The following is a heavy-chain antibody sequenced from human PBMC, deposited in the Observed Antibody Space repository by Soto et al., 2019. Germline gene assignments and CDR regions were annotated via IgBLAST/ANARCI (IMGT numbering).Heavy chain of an antibody. D-gene: IGHD3-9*01. CDR3: ASETGNDIYGMDV. CDR2: IYYSGSS. CDR1: GGSISSGDSY. J-gene: IGHJ6*02. Sequence: QVQLQESGPGLVKPSQTLSLTCTVSGGSISSGDSYWSWIRQPPGNGLEWIGYIYYSGSSYYNTSIKSRVTISLDTSKNQCSRNLSSVTAADTAVYYCASETGNDIYGMDVWGQGTTVTVSS. V-gene: IGHV4-30-4*01.